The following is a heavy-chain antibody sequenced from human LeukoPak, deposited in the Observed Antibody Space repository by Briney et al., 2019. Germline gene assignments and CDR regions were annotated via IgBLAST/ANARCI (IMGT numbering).Heavy chain of an antibody. Sequence: GASVKVSFKASGYTFTSYGITWVRQAPGQGLEWMGWISGNNGNTNYAQKFQGRVTMTTDTSTSTAYMELRRLRSDDTAVYYCARPPAVIVVVVDYWGQGTLVTVSS. V-gene: IGHV1-18*04. J-gene: IGHJ4*02. D-gene: IGHD3-22*01. CDR2: ISGNNGNT. CDR3: ARPPAVIVVVVDY. CDR1: GYTFTSYG.